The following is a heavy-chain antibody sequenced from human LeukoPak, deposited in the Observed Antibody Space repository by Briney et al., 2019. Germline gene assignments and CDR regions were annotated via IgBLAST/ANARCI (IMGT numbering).Heavy chain of an antibody. Sequence: GGSLRLSCAASGFTFSGHNMNWVRQAPGKGLEWVAVISDDGRHNYYADSVKGRFTISRDNSKNTVYLQMNSLRTEDTAVYYCARPSPPGDGYNPCDYWGPGALVIVSS. V-gene: IGHV3-30*03. J-gene: IGHJ4*02. CDR3: ARPSPPGDGYNPCDY. CDR2: ISDDGRHN. CDR1: GFTFSGHN. D-gene: IGHD5-24*01.